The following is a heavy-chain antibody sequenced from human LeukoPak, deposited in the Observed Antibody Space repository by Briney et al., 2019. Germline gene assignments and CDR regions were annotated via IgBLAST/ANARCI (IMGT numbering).Heavy chain of an antibody. Sequence: GGSLRLSCAASGFTFSSYEMNWVRQAPGKGLEWVSYISSGGGTIYYADSVKGRFTISGDNAKNSLYLQMNSPRAEDTAVYYCARWGAFDYWGQGTLVTVSS. CDR3: ARWGAFDY. V-gene: IGHV3-48*03. J-gene: IGHJ4*02. CDR2: ISSGGGTI. CDR1: GFTFSSYE. D-gene: IGHD3-16*01.